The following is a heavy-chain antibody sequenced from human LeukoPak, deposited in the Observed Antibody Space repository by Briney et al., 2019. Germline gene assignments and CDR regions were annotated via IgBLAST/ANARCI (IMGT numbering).Heavy chain of an antibody. J-gene: IGHJ3*02. CDR2: INHSGST. V-gene: IGHV4-34*01. CDR1: GGSSSGYY. D-gene: IGHD3-9*01. Sequence: SETLSLTCAVYGGSSSGYYWSWIRQPPGKGLEWIGEINHSGSTNYNPSLKSRVTISVDTSKNQFSLKLSSVTAADTAVYYCASFPMYYDILTGYYTGNAFDIWGQGTMVTVSS. CDR3: ASFPMYYDILTGYYTGNAFDI.